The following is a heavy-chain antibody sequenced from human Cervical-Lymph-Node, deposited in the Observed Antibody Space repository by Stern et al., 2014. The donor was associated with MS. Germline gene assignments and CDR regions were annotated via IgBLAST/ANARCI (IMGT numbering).Heavy chain of an antibody. CDR3: AREVAGHRLGMMDV. CDR1: GYTFISYY. D-gene: IGHD6-19*01. Sequence: QVQLGQSGAEVKKPGASVKVSCKASGYTFISYYMHWVRQAPGQGLAWMGIINPSGGTTSHAQKFQGRVTMTRDTSTSTVYMELSSLRSEDTAVYYCAREVAGHRLGMMDVWGQGTTVTVSS. CDR2: INPSGGTT. J-gene: IGHJ6*02. V-gene: IGHV1-46*01.